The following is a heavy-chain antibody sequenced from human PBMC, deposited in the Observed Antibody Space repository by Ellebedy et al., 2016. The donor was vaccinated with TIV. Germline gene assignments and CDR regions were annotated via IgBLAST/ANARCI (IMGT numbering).Heavy chain of an antibody. Sequence: AASVKVSCKASGGTFSTYGISWVRQAPGQGLEWMGMSIPMFGSTNSAQKFQGRVTITADESTSTAYMELSSLSPEDTAVYYCARDMRYCSGGSCYSYGMDVWGQGTTVTVSS. CDR1: GGTFSTYG. J-gene: IGHJ6*02. D-gene: IGHD2-15*01. V-gene: IGHV1-69*13. CDR3: ARDMRYCSGGSCYSYGMDV. CDR2: SIPMFGST.